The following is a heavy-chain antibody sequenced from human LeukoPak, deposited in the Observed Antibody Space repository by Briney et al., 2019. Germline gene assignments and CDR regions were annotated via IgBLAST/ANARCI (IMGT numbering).Heavy chain of an antibody. CDR1: GGSISSSSDY. CDR2: IYYSGST. Sequence: SETLSLTCTVSGGSISSSSDYWGWIRQPPGKGLEWLGCIYYSGSTYYNPSLKSRVTISVDTSKNQFSLKLSSVTAADTAVYYCARESGYTYGSPNNWFDPWGQGILVTVPS. CDR3: ARESGYTYGSPNNWFDP. J-gene: IGHJ5*02. V-gene: IGHV4-39*07. D-gene: IGHD5-18*01.